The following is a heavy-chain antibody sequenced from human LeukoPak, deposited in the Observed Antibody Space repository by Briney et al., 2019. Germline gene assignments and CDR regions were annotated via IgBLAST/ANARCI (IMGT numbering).Heavy chain of an antibody. CDR3: ARETSQKGAHYMDV. CDR1: GGSISSYY. V-gene: IGHV4-59*01. D-gene: IGHD3-16*01. J-gene: IGHJ6*03. Sequence: PSETLSLTCTVSGGSISSYYWSWIRQPPGKGLEWIDYIYYSGSTNYNPSLKSRVTISVDTSKNQFSLKLTSVTAADTAVYYCARETSQKGAHYMDVWGKGTTVTVSS. CDR2: IYYSGST.